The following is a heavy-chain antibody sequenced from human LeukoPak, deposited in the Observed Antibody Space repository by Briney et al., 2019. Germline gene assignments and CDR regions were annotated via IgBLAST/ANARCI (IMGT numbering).Heavy chain of an antibody. CDR2: MNQDGSEK. J-gene: IGHJ4*02. D-gene: IGHD1-26*01. CDR3: ARGGELLRPADY. V-gene: IGHV3-7*01. Sequence: GGSLRLSCAVSGFTFSSYWMSWVRQAPGKGLEWVANMNQDGSEKYYVDSVKGRFTISRDNAKNSLYLQMNNLRAEDTAVYYCARGGELLRPADYWGQGTLVTVSS. CDR1: GFTFSSYW.